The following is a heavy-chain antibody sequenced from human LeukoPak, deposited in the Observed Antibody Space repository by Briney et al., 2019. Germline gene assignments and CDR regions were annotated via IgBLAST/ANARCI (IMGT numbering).Heavy chain of an antibody. V-gene: IGHV3-30*18. Sequence: GRSLRLSCAASGFTFSTYGVHWVRQAPGKGLEWMALLSYDGSNKYYADSVKGRFTISRDNSKNTVYLQMNSLRAEDTAVYYCAKGGYCSSSSCYQGVFDIWGQGTMVTVSS. CDR2: LSYDGSNK. CDR3: AKGGYCSSSSCYQGVFDI. J-gene: IGHJ3*02. CDR1: GFTFSTYG. D-gene: IGHD2-2*03.